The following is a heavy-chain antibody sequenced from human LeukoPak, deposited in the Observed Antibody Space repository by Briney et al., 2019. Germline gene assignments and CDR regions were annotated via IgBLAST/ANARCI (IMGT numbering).Heavy chain of an antibody. CDR3: ARGGGAIPYYYYYGMDV. V-gene: IGHV4-4*07. J-gene: IGHJ6*02. CDR1: GGSISSYY. Sequence: SETLSLTCTVSGGSISSYYWSWIRQPAGKGLEWIGRIYTSGSTNYNPSLKSRVTMLVDTSKNQFSLKLSSVTAADTAVYYCARGGGAIPYYYYYGMDVWGQGTTVTVSS. CDR2: IYTSGST. D-gene: IGHD2-21*01.